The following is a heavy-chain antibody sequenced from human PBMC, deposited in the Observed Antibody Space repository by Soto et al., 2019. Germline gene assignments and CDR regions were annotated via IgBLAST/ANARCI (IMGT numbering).Heavy chain of an antibody. Sequence: QVQLVESGGGVVQPGRSLRLSCAASGFTFSSYAMHWVRQAPGKGLEWVAVISYDGSNKYYADSVKGRFTISRDNSKNKLYLQMNSLRAEDTAVYYCARDLRRGGATPIGYWGQGTLVTVS. CDR2: ISYDGSNK. CDR1: GFTFSSYA. J-gene: IGHJ4*02. D-gene: IGHD1-26*01. CDR3: ARDLRRGGATPIGY. V-gene: IGHV3-30*14.